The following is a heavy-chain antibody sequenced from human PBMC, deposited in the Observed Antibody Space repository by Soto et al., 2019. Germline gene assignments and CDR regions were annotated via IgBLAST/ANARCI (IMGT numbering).Heavy chain of an antibody. D-gene: IGHD6-19*01. CDR2: IACDGSLQ. J-gene: IGHJ4*02. V-gene: IGHV3-30*03. Sequence: PGGSLRLSCTASGLTLSHYGMHWVRQVSGKGLEWLAVIACDGSLQFYADSVKGRFTISRDSSKNTVSLEMTSLRAEDTAVYYCAMGGRQWLVTSEFNYRAQRAPVTGSS. CDR3: AMGGRQWLVTSEFNY. CDR1: GLTLSHYG.